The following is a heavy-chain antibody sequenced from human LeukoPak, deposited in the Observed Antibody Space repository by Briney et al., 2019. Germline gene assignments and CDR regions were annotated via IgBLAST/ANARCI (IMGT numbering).Heavy chain of an antibody. V-gene: IGHV1-2*02. CDR1: GYTFTGYY. CDR3: ARAGLLGWLSFDY. CDR2: INPNSGGT. D-gene: IGHD3-3*01. J-gene: IGHJ4*02. Sequence: ASVKVSCKASGYTFTGYYMHCVRQAPEQGLEWMGWINPNSGGTNYAQKFQGRVTMTRDTCISTAYMELSRLRSDDTAVYYCARAGLLGWLSFDYWGQGTLVTVSS.